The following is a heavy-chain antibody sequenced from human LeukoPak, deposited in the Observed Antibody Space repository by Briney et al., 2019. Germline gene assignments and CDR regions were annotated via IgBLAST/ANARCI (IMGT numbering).Heavy chain of an antibody. CDR1: GGTFSSYA. CDR2: INPKRGVK. CDR3: AKIHGSGHYPAEPRFDT. Sequence: ASVKVSCKASGGTFSSYAISWVRQAPGQGLGGMGGINPKRGVKNYARLFRGRVTLTRDTSVGTASLELGKLTSDDTAMYYCAKIHGSGHYPAEPRFDTWGQGSLVSVSS. D-gene: IGHD3-22*01. J-gene: IGHJ4*02. V-gene: IGHV1-2*02.